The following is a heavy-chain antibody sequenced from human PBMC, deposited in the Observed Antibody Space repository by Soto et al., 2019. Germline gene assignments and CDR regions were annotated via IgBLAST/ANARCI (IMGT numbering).Heavy chain of an antibody. J-gene: IGHJ3*02. D-gene: IGHD2-15*01. Sequence: QLQLQESGSGLVKPSQTLSLTCAVSGGSISSGGYSWSWIRQPPGKGLEWIGYIYHSGSTYYNPSLKSRVTISVDRSKNQFSLKLSSVTAADTAVYYCARAPHYCSGGSCYWGAFDIWGQGTMVTVSS. CDR1: GGSISSGGYS. CDR3: ARAPHYCSGGSCYWGAFDI. V-gene: IGHV4-30-2*01. CDR2: IYHSGST.